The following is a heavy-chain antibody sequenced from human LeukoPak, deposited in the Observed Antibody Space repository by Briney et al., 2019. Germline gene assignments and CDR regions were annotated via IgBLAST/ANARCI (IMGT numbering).Heavy chain of an antibody. D-gene: IGHD1-7*01. CDR3: AKEKTTGTYYVDY. J-gene: IGHJ4*02. V-gene: IGHV3-7*01. CDR2: IKRVGSDK. Sequence: GGSLRLSCAASGFTFSSYWMSWVRRAPGKGLAGVANIKRVGSDKYYVDSVKGRFTISRDNAKNSVYLQMNSLRAEDTAVYYCAKEKTTGTYYVDYWGQGTLVTVSS. CDR1: GFTFSSYW.